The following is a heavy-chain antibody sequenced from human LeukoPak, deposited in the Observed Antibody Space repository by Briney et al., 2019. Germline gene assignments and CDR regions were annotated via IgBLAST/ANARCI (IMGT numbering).Heavy chain of an antibody. Sequence: GSSVTVSCKASGYTFTGYYMHWVRQAPGQGLEWMGWINPNSGGTSYAQKFQGRVTMTRDTSISTAYMELSRLRSDDTAVYYCARTLIAAPVDYWGQGARVTVSS. CDR1: GYTFTGYY. CDR2: INPNSGGT. CDR3: ARTLIAAPVDY. V-gene: IGHV1-2*02. D-gene: IGHD6-6*01. J-gene: IGHJ4*02.